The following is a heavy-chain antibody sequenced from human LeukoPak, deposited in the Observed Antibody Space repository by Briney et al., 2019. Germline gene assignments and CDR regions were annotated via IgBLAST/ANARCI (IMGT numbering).Heavy chain of an antibody. CDR2: IYSDGNT. J-gene: IGHJ5*02. CDR3: ARVDYNKWFDP. V-gene: IGHV3-66*01. D-gene: IGHD4-11*01. CDR1: GFTVRRNY. Sequence: GRSLRLSCVASGFTVRRNYMSWVRQAPGKGLEWVSIIYSDGNTYYADSVKGRFTLSRDIPKNTLYLQMNSLRAEDTAVYYCARVDYNKWFDPWGQGTFVTVSS.